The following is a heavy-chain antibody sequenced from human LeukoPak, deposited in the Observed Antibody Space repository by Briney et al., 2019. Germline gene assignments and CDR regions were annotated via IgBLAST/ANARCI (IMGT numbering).Heavy chain of an antibody. Sequence: GGSLRLSCAASGFTFINAWMAWVRQAPGKGLEWVGRIKAKAHGGTIEYAAPVKGRFTISRDDSKNTLYLQMNSLRTEDTAVYYCTTDGVGVEGATYDNWGQGTLVSVSS. J-gene: IGHJ4*02. CDR3: TTDGVGVEGATYDN. CDR2: IKAKAHGGTI. D-gene: IGHD1-26*01. V-gene: IGHV3-15*01. CDR1: GFTFINAW.